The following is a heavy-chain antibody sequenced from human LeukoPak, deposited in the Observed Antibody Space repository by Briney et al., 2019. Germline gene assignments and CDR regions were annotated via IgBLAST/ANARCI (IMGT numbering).Heavy chain of an antibody. CDR2: INHSGST. CDR3: ARGRGYSGYDYYYYYGMDV. D-gene: IGHD5-12*01. CDR1: GGSFSDYY. Sequence: SETLSLTCAVYGGSFSDYYWSWIRQPPGKGLEWIGEINHSGSTNYNPSLKSRVTISVDTSKNQFSLKLSSVTAADTAVYYCARGRGYSGYDYYYYYGMDVWGQGTTVTVSS. J-gene: IGHJ6*02. V-gene: IGHV4-34*01.